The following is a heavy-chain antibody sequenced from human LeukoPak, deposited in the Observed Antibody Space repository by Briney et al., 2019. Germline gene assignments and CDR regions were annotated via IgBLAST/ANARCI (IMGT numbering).Heavy chain of an antibody. CDR1: GGSISSYY. CDR2: IYYSGST. J-gene: IGHJ6*03. D-gene: IGHD1-14*01. CDR3: ARHGSKFYYYYMDV. Sequence: SETLSLTCTVSGGSISSYYWSWIRQPPGKGLEWIGYIYYSGSTNYNPSLKSRVTISVDTSKNQFSLKLSSVTAADTAVYYCARHGSKFYYYYMDVWSKGTTVTVSS. V-gene: IGHV4-59*08.